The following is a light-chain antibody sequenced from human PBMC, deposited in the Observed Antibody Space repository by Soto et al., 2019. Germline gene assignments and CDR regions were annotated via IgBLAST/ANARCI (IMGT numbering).Light chain of an antibody. CDR1: SSDVGGYNY. CDR2: EVT. V-gene: IGLV2-14*01. Sequence: ALTQPASVSGSPGQSITISCTGTSSDVGGYNYVSWYQQHPGKAPKLMIYEVTNRPSGVSNRFSGSKSGNTASLTISGLQAEDEADYYCSSYTSSSTLVVFGGGTKLTVL. CDR3: SSYTSSSTLVV. J-gene: IGLJ2*01.